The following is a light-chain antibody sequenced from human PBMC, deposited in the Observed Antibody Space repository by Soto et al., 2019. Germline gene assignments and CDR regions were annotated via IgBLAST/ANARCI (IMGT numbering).Light chain of an antibody. CDR1: SSNIGTNT. J-gene: IGLJ2*01. V-gene: IGLV1-44*01. Sequence: QSALTQPPSASGTPGQGVTISCSGSSSNIGTNTVNWYKQLPGTAPKLLIYSNDLRPSGVPDRFSGSKSGTSASLAISGLQSEDEADYYCEAWDDSRYGAVFGGGTKLTVL. CDR2: SND. CDR3: EAWDDSRYGAV.